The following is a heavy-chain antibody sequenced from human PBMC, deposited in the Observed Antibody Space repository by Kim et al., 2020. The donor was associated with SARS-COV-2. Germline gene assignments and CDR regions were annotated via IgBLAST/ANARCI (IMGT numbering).Heavy chain of an antibody. D-gene: IGHD4-17*01. CDR2: INHSGST. CDR3: ARGEMTTAPTDFDY. J-gene: IGHJ4*02. CDR1: GGSFSGYY. Sequence: SETLSLTCAVYGGSFSGYYWSWIRQPPGKGLEWIGEINHSGSTNYNPSLKSRVTISVDTSKNQFSLKLSSVTAADTAVYYCARGEMTTAPTDFDYWGQGTLVTVSS. V-gene: IGHV4-34*01.